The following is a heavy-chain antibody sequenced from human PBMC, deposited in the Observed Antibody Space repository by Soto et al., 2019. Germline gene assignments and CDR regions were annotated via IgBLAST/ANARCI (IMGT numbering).Heavy chain of an antibody. CDR1: GFTFSSYA. D-gene: IGHD3-10*01. V-gene: IGHV3-30-3*01. CDR3: ARDWFGEFPFDY. CDR2: ISYDGSNK. Sequence: QVQLVESGGGVVQPGRSLRLSCAASGFTFSSYAMHWVRQAPGKGLEWVAVISYDGSNKYYADSVKGRFTISRDNSKNTLYLQMNSMRAEDTAVYYCARDWFGEFPFDYWGPGTLVTVSS. J-gene: IGHJ4*02.